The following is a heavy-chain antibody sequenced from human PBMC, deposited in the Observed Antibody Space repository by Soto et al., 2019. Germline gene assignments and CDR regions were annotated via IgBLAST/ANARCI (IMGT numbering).Heavy chain of an antibody. CDR2: ISYDGSNK. V-gene: IGHV3-30*03. Sequence: VQLVESGGGVVQPGRSLRLSCAASGFTFSSYGMHWVRQAPGKGLEWVAVISYDGSNKYYADSVKGRFTISRDNSKNTLYLQMNSLRAEDTAVYYCASYCGGDCYSPYYFDYWGQGTLVTVSS. CDR3: ASYCGGDCYSPYYFDY. CDR1: GFTFSSYG. D-gene: IGHD2-21*02. J-gene: IGHJ4*02.